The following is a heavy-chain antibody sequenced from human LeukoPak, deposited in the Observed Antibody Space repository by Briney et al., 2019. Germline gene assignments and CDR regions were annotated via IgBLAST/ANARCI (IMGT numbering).Heavy chain of an antibody. V-gene: IGHV3-23*01. CDR3: AENDDYGAYCDY. Sequence: GGSLRLSCAASGFTFSSQAMSWVRQAPGKGLEWVSAISGSGGSTYYADSVKGRFTISRDNSKNTLYLQMNSLRAEDTAVYYCAENDDYGAYCDYWGQGTLVTVSS. J-gene: IGHJ4*02. CDR2: ISGSGGST. D-gene: IGHD4-17*01. CDR1: GFTFSSQA.